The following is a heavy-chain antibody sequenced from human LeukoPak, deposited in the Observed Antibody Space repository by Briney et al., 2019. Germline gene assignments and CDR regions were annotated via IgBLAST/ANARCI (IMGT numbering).Heavy chain of an antibody. CDR1: GGSISSSRYY. CDR3: GRTKPPDHIVPAAERADDAFDI. V-gene: IGHV4-39*07. D-gene: IGHD2-2*01. CDR2: IHYSGST. Sequence: SETLSLTCTVSGGSISSSRYYWGWIRQPPGKGLEWIGSIHYSGSTYYNPSLKSRVTVSVDTSENQFSLKLSSVAAADTAVYFRGRTKPPDHIVPAAERADDAFDIWGQGT. J-gene: IGHJ3*02.